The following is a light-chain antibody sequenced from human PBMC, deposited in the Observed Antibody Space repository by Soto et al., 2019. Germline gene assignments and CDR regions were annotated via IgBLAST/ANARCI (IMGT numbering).Light chain of an antibody. J-gene: IGKJ4*01. CDR1: RYVAGN. Sequence: EIVVTPSPATLSVSPGERATLSCRASRYVAGNLARYHQKPGQAPRLLIYHASTRATGIPARFSGSGSGNYVTLTITSLHSEDFAIYYCPQYATGLTFGGGTTVEI. CDR3: PQYATGLT. V-gene: IGKV3-15*01. CDR2: HAS.